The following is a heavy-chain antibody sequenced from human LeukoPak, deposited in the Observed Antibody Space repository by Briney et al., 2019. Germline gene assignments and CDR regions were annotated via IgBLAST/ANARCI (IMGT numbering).Heavy chain of an antibody. CDR3: VRLGRDGYTYGAAY. J-gene: IGHJ1*01. V-gene: IGHV3-20*04. D-gene: IGHD5-24*01. CDR1: GYIFDDYG. Sequence: GGSLRVSCAGSGYIFDDYGMRWVRQAPGKGLEWVAGINWNGGSTGYAASVKGRCTISRDNAKNALYLEMNSPRVEDTALYYCVRLGRDGYTYGAAYWGQGALVTASS. CDR2: INWNGGST.